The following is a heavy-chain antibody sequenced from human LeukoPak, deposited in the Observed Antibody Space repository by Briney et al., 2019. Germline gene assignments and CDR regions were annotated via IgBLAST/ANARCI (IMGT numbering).Heavy chain of an antibody. CDR2: ISWNSGSM. V-gene: IGHV3-9*01. CDR1: GFTFDDYA. D-gene: IGHD5-12*01. Sequence: SLRLSCAASGFTFDDYAMHWVRQAPGKGLEWVSGISWNSGSMGYADPVKGRFTISRDNAKNSLYLQMNSLRGEDTALYYCAKGGYDLDYYMDVWGKGTTVTISS. J-gene: IGHJ6*03. CDR3: AKGGYDLDYYMDV.